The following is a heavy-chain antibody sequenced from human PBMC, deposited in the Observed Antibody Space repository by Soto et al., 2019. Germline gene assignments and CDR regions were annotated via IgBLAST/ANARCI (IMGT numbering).Heavy chain of an antibody. CDR2: IYWDDDK. CDR1: GFSLSTSGVG. D-gene: IGHD6-13*01. V-gene: IGHV2-5*02. Sequence: QITLKESGPTLVKPTQTLTLTCTFSGFSLSTSGVGVGWIRQPPGKALEWLALIYWDDDKRYSPSLKSRLTITQDHSNSQVVLTMTTIDPVDTATYCCADWAAAGGFDYWGQGTLVTVSS. CDR3: ADWAAAGGFDY. J-gene: IGHJ4*02.